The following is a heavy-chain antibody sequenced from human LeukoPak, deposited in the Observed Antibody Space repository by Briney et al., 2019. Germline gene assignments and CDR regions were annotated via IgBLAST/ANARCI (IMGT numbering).Heavy chain of an antibody. D-gene: IGHD5-12*01. CDR1: GGSISSGSYY. J-gene: IGHJ4*02. Sequence: SETLSLTCTVSGGSISSGSYYWSWIRQPPGKGLEWIGYIYYSGSTNYNPSLKSRVTISVDTSKNQFSLKLSSVTAADTAVYYCARARGYSGYAYFDYWGQGTLVTVSS. CDR2: IYYSGST. V-gene: IGHV4-61*01. CDR3: ARARGYSGYAYFDY.